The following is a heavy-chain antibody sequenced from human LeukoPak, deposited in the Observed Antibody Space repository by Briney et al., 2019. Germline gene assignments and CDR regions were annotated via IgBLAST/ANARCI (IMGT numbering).Heavy chain of an antibody. J-gene: IGHJ5*02. D-gene: IGHD3-3*01. CDR1: GYTFTSYY. CDR3: AREGDVWSGYYLNWFDP. CDR2: INPSGGST. V-gene: IGHV1-46*01. Sequence: GASVKVSCKASGYTFTSYYMHWVRQAPGQGLEWMGTINPSGGSTSYAQKFQGRVTMTRDTSTSTVYMELSSLRSEDTAVYYCAREGDVWSGYYLNWFDPWGQGTLVTVSS.